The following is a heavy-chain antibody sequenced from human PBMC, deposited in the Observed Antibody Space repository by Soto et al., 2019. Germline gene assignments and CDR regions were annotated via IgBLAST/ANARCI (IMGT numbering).Heavy chain of an antibody. V-gene: IGHV3-30*03. Sequence: LRLSCAASGFTFSSYGMHWVRQAPGKGLEWVAVISYDGSNKYYADAVKGRFTISRDNSKYTLYLQMNSLRAEDTAVYYCARCGDIAAAGPFDPWGQGTLVTVS. CDR2: ISYDGSNK. CDR1: GFTFSSYG. D-gene: IGHD6-13*01. CDR3: ARCGDIAAAGPFDP. J-gene: IGHJ5*02.